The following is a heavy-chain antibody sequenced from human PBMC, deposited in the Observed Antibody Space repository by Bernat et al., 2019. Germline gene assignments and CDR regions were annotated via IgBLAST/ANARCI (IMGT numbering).Heavy chain of an antibody. Sequence: QLQLQESGPGLAKPSETLSLTCTVSGGSISSSSYYWGWIRQPPGKGLEWIGSIYYSGSTYYNPSLKSRVTISVDTSKNQFSLKLSSVTAADTAVYYCARLALGATDLGVFDYWGQGTLVTVSS. CDR2: IYYSGST. CDR3: ARLALGATDLGVFDY. J-gene: IGHJ4*02. D-gene: IGHD1-26*01. V-gene: IGHV4-39*01. CDR1: GGSISSSSYY.